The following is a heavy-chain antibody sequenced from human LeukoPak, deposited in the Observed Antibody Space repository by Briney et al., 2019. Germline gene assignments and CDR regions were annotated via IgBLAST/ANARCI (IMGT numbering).Heavy chain of an antibody. Sequence: PGGSLRLSCAASGFTFGSYGMHWVRQAPGKGLEWVAVIWYDGSNKYYADSVKGRFTISRDNSKNTLYLQMNSLRAEDTAVYYCARDNGSGWYFDYWGQGTLVTVSS. V-gene: IGHV3-33*01. CDR1: GFTFGSYG. CDR3: ARDNGSGWYFDY. CDR2: IWYDGSNK. D-gene: IGHD6-19*01. J-gene: IGHJ4*02.